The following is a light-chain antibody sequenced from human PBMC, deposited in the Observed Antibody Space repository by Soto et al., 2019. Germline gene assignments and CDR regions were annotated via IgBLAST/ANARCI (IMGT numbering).Light chain of an antibody. CDR3: QTWGTGPLV. J-gene: IGLJ2*01. CDR1: SGHSSYA. Sequence: QLVLTQSPCASASLGASVKLTCTLSSGHSSYAIAWHQQQPEKGPRYLMKLNSDGSHSKGDGIPDRFSGSSSGAERYLTISSLQSEDEADYYCQTWGTGPLVFGGGTKLTVL. V-gene: IGLV4-69*01. CDR2: LNSDGSH.